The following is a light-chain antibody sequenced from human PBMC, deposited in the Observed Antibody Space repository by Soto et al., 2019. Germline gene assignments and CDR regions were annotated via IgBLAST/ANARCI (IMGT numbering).Light chain of an antibody. J-gene: IGKJ5*01. CDR2: DVS. Sequence: DIQMTQSPSTLSASVGDRLTITCRASQSISTWLAWYQQKPGKAPKLLIYDVSNLETGVPSRFSGSGSETHFTLTINSLQPEDIATYYCQQYDNYDITFGQGTRLEIK. V-gene: IGKV1-5*01. CDR3: QQYDNYDIT. CDR1: QSISTW.